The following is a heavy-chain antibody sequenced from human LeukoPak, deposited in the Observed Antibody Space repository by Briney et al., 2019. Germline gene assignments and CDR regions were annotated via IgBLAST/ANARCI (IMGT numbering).Heavy chain of an antibody. Sequence: GGSLRLSCAAPGFTFSSYAMHWVRQAPGKGLEWVAVISYDGSNKYYADSVKGRFTISRDNSKNTLYLQMNSLRAEDTAVYYCARDQNSSWYTSLVDFDYWGQGTLVTVSS. V-gene: IGHV3-30*04. CDR2: ISYDGSNK. D-gene: IGHD6-13*01. J-gene: IGHJ4*02. CDR1: GFTFSSYA. CDR3: ARDQNSSWYTSLVDFDY.